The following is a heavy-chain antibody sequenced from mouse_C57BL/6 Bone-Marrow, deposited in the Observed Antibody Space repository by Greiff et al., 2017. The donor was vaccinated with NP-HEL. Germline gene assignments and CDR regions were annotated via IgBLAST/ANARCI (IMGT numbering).Heavy chain of an antibody. V-gene: IGHV1-42*01. Sequence: EVQLQQSGPELVKPGASVKISCKASGYSFTGYYMNWVKQSPEKSLEWIGEINPSTGGTTYNQKFKAKATLTVDKYSRTAYMQLKSLTSEDSAGYCCARRGDGYFPYFDYWGQGTTLTVTS. D-gene: IGHD2-3*01. CDR2: INPSTGGT. J-gene: IGHJ2*01. CDR1: GYSFTGYY. CDR3: ARRGDGYFPYFDY.